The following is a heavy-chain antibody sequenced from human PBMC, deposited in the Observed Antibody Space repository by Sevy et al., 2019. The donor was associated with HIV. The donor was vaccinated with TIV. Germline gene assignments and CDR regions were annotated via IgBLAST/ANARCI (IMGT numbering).Heavy chain of an antibody. J-gene: IGHJ6*02. V-gene: IGHV3-33*01. CDR3: ARDDGTVGATADYYGMDV. CDR2: IWFDGSNT. CDR1: GFTFSSYG. D-gene: IGHD1-26*01. Sequence: GGSLRLSCAASGFTFSSYGMHWVRQGPGKGLEWVAVIWFDGSNTYYADSVKGRFTISRDIAKNSLYVQMNSLRAEDTAVYYCARDDGTVGATADYYGMDVWGQGTTVTVSS.